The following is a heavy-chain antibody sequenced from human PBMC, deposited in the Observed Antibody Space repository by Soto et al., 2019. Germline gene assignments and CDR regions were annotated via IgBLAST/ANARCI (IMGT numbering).Heavy chain of an antibody. V-gene: IGHV1-69*01. D-gene: IGHD3-10*01. CDR2: IIPLFGTT. Sequence: QVQVVQSGVAVRRPGSSVKVSCKASGDTFKNCVISWVRQAPGQGLEWMGGIIPLFGTTDFAQRFQGRLTITTDESTTTAYMELSRLRSEDTATYYCAAELCFGKLSVVCGERTTVNVSS. CDR1: GDTFKNCV. J-gene: IGHJ6*04. CDR3: AAELCFGKLSVV.